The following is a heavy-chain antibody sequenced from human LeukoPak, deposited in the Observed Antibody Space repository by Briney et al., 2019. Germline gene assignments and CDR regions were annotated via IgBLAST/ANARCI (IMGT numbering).Heavy chain of an antibody. CDR2: ISSSGSTI. D-gene: IGHD2-2*01. V-gene: IGHV3-11*04. CDR3: ASPPTAYCSTISCFDRNEDY. CDR1: GFTFSNYY. J-gene: IGHJ4*02. Sequence: GGSLRLSCAASGFTFSNYYMNWIRQAPGKGLEWVSYISSSGSTIYYADSAKGRFTISRDNAKNSLYLQMNSLRAEDTAVYYCASPPTAYCSTISCFDRNEDYWGQGTLVTVSS.